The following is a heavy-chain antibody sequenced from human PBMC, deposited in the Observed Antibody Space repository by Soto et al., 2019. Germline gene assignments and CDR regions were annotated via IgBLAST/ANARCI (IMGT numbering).Heavy chain of an antibody. D-gene: IGHD2-15*01. Sequence: GSLRLSCAASGFTFSSYGMHWVRQAPGKGLEWVAVISYDGSNKYYADSVKGRFTISRDNSKNTLYLQMNSLRAEDTAVYYCAKDRVGCSGGSCYSGRYYYYYGMDVWGQGTTVTVSS. V-gene: IGHV3-30*18. CDR2: ISYDGSNK. CDR1: GFTFSSYG. J-gene: IGHJ6*02. CDR3: AKDRVGCSGGSCYSGRYYYYYGMDV.